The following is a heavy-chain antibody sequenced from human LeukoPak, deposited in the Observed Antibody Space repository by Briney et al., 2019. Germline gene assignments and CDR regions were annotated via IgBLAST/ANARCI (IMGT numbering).Heavy chain of an antibody. V-gene: IGHV4-39*01. Sequence: SETLSLTCTVSGGSISSSSYYWGWIRQPPGKGLEWIGSIYYSGSTYYNPSLKSRVTISVDTSKNQFSLKLSSVTAADTAVYYCARPPKDTWDYWGQGTLVTVSS. CDR3: ARPPKDTWDY. CDR2: IYYSGST. J-gene: IGHJ4*02. CDR1: GGSISSSSYY.